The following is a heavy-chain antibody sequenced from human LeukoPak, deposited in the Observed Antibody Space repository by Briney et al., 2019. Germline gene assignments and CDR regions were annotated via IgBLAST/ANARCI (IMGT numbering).Heavy chain of an antibody. CDR3: AKGGLCYNDG. V-gene: IGHV3-23*01. CDR2: ISGSGDDS. Sequence: GGSLRLSCAASGFTFNNHAMSWVRQSPGKGLEWVSAISGSGDDSYYTDSVKGRLTISRDNSKNSLHLQMNSLRAEDTAVYYCAKGGLCYNDGWGQGTLVTVSS. J-gene: IGHJ4*02. D-gene: IGHD2-2*02. CDR1: GFTFNNHA.